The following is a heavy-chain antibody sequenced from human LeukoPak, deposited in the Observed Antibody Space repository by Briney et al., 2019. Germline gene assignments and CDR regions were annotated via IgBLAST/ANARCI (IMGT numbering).Heavy chain of an antibody. D-gene: IGHD3-22*01. CDR1: GFTFSSYA. Sequence: GGSLRLSCAASGFTFSSYAIHWVRQAPGKGLEWVAVISYDGSNKYYADSVKGRFTISRDNSKNTLYLQMNSLRAEDTAVYYCARDPGDSSGYYSEDTLFDYWGQGTLVTVSS. J-gene: IGHJ4*02. V-gene: IGHV3-30*04. CDR2: ISYDGSNK. CDR3: ARDPGDSSGYYSEDTLFDY.